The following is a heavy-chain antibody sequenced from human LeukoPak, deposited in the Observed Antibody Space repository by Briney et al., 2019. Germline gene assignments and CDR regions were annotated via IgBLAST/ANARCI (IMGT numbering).Heavy chain of an antibody. V-gene: IGHV3-23*01. D-gene: IGHD2-2*01. CDR3: AKGRWAHQLLLAPFDY. Sequence: PGGSLRLSCAASGFTFSSYAMSWVRQAPGKGLEWVSAISGSGGSTYYADSVKGRFTISRDNSKNTLYLQMNSLRAEDTAVYYCAKGRWAHQLLLAPFDYWGQGTLVTVSS. CDR2: ISGSGGST. J-gene: IGHJ4*02. CDR1: GFTFSSYA.